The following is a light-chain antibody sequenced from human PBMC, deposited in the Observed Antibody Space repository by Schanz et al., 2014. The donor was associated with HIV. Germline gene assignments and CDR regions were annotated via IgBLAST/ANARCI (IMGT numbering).Light chain of an antibody. J-gene: IGLJ1*01. CDR2: DVS. Sequence: QSVLTQPASVSGSPGQSITISCTGTSSDIGGYNFVSWYRQHPGKAPQLMIYDVSHRPSGISSRFSGSKSGNTASLTISGLQAEDEADYYCNSYTSSSTLFGTGTKLTVL. CDR3: NSYTSSSTL. V-gene: IGLV2-14*03. CDR1: SSDIGGYNF.